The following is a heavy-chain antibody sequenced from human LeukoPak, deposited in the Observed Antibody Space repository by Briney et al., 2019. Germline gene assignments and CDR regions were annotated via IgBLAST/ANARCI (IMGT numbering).Heavy chain of an antibody. J-gene: IGHJ4*02. CDR3: ARLPKGLYDYAY. Sequence: KPSETPSPTCTVSGGSIRSSTYYWGWIRQPPGKGPEWIGTIYYSGSTYYNPSLKSRVTISGDASKNHFSLNLTSMTAADTAVYYCARLPKGLYDYAYWGQGTLVTVSS. CDR2: IYYSGST. D-gene: IGHD2/OR15-2a*01. CDR1: GGSIRSSTYY. V-gene: IGHV4-39*02.